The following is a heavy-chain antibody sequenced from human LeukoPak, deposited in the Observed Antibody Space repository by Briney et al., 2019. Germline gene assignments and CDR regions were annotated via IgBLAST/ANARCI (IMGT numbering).Heavy chain of an antibody. CDR3: ARLPYRYGVAQDY. J-gene: IGHJ4*02. CDR2: INPISGAT. CDR1: GYTLTDHY. V-gene: IGHV1-46*01. D-gene: IGHD3-16*02. Sequence: ASVKVSCKALGYTLTDHYFHWLRQAPGQGLEWMGIINPISGATDYAQKFQGRVTMTRDTSTSTVYMELSSLRSEDTAMYYCARLPYRYGVAQDYWGQGTLVTVSS.